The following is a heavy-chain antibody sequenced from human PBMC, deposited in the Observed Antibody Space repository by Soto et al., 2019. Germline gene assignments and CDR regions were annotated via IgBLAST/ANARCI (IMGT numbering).Heavy chain of an antibody. CDR3: ARGDYYDTSGPFSDAFDI. CDR1: GFTFSSYA. D-gene: IGHD3-22*01. CDR2: ISYDGSNK. Sequence: GGSLRLSCAASGFTFSSYAMHWVRQAPGKGLEWVAVISYDGSNKYYADSVKGRFTISRDNSKNTLCLQMNSLRAEDTAVYYCARGDYYDTSGPFSDAFDIWGQGTMVTVSS. J-gene: IGHJ3*02. V-gene: IGHV3-30-3*01.